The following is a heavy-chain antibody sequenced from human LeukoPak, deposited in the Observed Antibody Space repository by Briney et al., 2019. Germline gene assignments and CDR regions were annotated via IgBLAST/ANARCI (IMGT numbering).Heavy chain of an antibody. Sequence: ASVKVSCKASGGTFSSYAISWVRQAPGQGLEWMGGIIPIFGTANYAQKFQGRVTITRDTSASTAYMELSSLRSEDTAVYYCARGPPRIQLSDYWGQGTLVTVSS. CDR3: ARGPPRIQLSDY. CDR1: GGTFSSYA. D-gene: IGHD5-18*01. CDR2: IIPIFGTA. J-gene: IGHJ4*02. V-gene: IGHV1-69*05.